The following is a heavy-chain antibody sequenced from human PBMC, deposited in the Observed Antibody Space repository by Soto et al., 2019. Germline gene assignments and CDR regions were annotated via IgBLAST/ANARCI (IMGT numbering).Heavy chain of an antibody. J-gene: IGHJ5*02. Sequence: PSETLSLTCTVSGGSIATSAYYWGGIRQQPGKGLEWIGYIFFNGGTYDNPSLQSRLSISIDTSKNQFSLKLRSVTAADSAVYYCARVTNSYYGQGALDAWGPGPLVTSPQ. V-gene: IGHV4-31*03. CDR2: IFFNGGT. CDR3: ARVTNSYYGQGALDA. CDR1: GGSIATSAYY. D-gene: IGHD3-10*01.